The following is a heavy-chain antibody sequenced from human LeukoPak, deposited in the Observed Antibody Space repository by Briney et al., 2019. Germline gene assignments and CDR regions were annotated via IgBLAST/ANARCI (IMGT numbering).Heavy chain of an antibody. CDR1: GGSISNSY. Sequence: SETLSLTCTVSGGSISNSYWSWIRQSPGKGLEWIGYIYKSGSTNYNLSLKSRVTISVDASKNQFSLKLSSVTAADTAVYYCARDLTAQNWFDPWGQGTLVTVSS. J-gene: IGHJ5*02. CDR3: ARDLTAQNWFDP. V-gene: IGHV4-59*01. CDR2: IYKSGST.